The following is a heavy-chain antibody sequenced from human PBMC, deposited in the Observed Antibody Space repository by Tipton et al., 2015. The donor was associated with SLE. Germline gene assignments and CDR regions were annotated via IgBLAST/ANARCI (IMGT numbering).Heavy chain of an antibody. J-gene: IGHJ5*02. D-gene: IGHD3-3*01. Sequence: GLVKPSETLSLTCTVSGGSLTNYYWNWIRQPPGKGLEWLGYIRYSGSAYYRPSLKSRVTMSVDTSKNQFSLRLSSVTTADTAVYYCARGFLEMFDPWGPGTLVTVSS. CDR3: ARGFLEMFDP. V-gene: IGHV4-59*01. CDR1: GGSLTNYY. CDR2: IRYSGSA.